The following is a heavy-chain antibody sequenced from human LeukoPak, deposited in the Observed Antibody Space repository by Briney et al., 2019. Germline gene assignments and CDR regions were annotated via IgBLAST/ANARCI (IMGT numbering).Heavy chain of an antibody. J-gene: IGHJ6*02. CDR1: GFTFSSYN. Sequence: PGGSLRLSCAASGFTFSSYNMNWVRQAPGKGLEWVSSISSSSSYIYYADSLKGRFTISRDNAKNSLYLQLNSLRAEDTAVYYCARDMYDDYGMDVWGQGTTVTVSS. CDR2: ISSSSSYI. CDR3: ARDMYDDYGMDV. D-gene: IGHD3-3*01. V-gene: IGHV3-21*01.